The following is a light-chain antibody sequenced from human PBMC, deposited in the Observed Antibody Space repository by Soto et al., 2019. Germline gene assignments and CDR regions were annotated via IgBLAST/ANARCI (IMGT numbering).Light chain of an antibody. V-gene: IGLV2-14*01. CDR3: SSYTSSNTYVV. Sequence: QSALTQPASVSGSPGQSITISCTGTSSDVGGYNYVSWYQQRPGKAPKLMIYEVSNRPSGVSNRFSGSKSGNTASLTISGLQAEDEADYYCSSYTSSNTYVVFGGGTKLTFL. CDR1: SSDVGGYNY. J-gene: IGLJ2*01. CDR2: EVS.